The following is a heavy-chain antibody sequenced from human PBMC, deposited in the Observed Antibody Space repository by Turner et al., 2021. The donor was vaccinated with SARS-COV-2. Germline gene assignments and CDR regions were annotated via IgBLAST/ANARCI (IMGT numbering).Heavy chain of an antibody. CDR2: VYYDGSS. V-gene: IGHV4-59*01. CDR1: GGSITSYY. CDR3: ASGSGSYSAWYFDY. D-gene: IGHD2-21*02. J-gene: IGHJ4*02. Sequence: QVQLQESGPGLVKPSETLSLTCSVAGGSITSYYWSWIRQAPGKGLEWIGYVYYDGSSNYNPSLKSRVTISVDTSKNQFSLKLTSVTAADTAVYYCASGSGSYSAWYFDYWGQETLVTVSS.